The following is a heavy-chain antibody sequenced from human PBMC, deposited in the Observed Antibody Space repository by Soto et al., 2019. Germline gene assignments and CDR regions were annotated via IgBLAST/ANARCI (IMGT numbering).Heavy chain of an antibody. CDR1: GFTFSSYA. D-gene: IGHD3-16*02. Sequence: PGWSLRLSCAASGFTFSSYAMSWVRQAPGKGLEWVSAISGRGGSTYYADSVKGRFTISRDNSKNTLYLQMNSLRAEDTAVYYCAKDWEYYDYICGSYRYAQERTYDAFDIWGQGTMVTVSS. CDR3: AKDWEYYDYICGSYRYAQERTYDAFDI. J-gene: IGHJ3*02. CDR2: ISGRGGST. V-gene: IGHV3-23*01.